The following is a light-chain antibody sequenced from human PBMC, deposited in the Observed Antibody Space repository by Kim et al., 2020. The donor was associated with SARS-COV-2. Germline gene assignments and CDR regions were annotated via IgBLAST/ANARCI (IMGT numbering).Light chain of an antibody. Sequence: DIQMTQSPSSLSASVGDRVTITCRASQGISNKLDWCRQKPGEAPKPLIYGATTLQGGVPSRFSGAGSGSEFTLTISSLQPDDFAIYFCQKYNSHPSTFVQGTRLEI. CDR1: QGISNK. V-gene: IGKV1-16*01. J-gene: IGKJ5*01. CDR2: GAT. CDR3: QKYNSHPST.